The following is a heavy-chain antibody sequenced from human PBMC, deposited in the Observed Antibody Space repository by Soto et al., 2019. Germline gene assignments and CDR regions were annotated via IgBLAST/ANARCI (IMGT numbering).Heavy chain of an antibody. J-gene: IGHJ4*02. V-gene: IGHV3-53*01. CDR3: ALRRVAYADF. CDR2: LYSGGNT. Sequence: LRLSCAASEFTVTNNEMSWVRQAPGKGLEWVSILYSGGNTYYADSVEGRFTISRDGSKNTLYLHMNSLRAEDTAVYYCALRRVAYADFWGQGTRV. CDR1: EFTVTNNE. D-gene: IGHD2-2*01.